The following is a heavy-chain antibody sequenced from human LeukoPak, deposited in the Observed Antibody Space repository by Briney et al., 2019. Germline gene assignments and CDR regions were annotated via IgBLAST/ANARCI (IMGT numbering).Heavy chain of an antibody. CDR1: RYSFTSYW. CDR3: ARRSGYGGFFGY. Sequence: QSLQISFQCSRYSFTSYWIGWVRPMPGKGLEWMGIIYPGDSDTKCSPSFEGQVTISADKSINTAYLQWSSLRASDTAMYYCARRSGYGGFFGYWGQGTLVTV. D-gene: IGHD5-12*01. V-gene: IGHV5-51*01. CDR2: IYPGDSDT. J-gene: IGHJ4*02.